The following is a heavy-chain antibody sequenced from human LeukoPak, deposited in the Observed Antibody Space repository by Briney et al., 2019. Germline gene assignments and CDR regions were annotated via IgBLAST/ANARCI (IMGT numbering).Heavy chain of an antibody. V-gene: IGHV5-51*01. CDR2: IYPGDSDT. CDR1: GYSFTSYW. D-gene: IGHD3-16*02. J-gene: IGHJ4*02. Sequence: GEYLKISCKGSGYSFTSYWFGWVRQMPGKGLEWMGIIYPGDSDTRYSPAFQGQVTISADKSISTAYLQWSSLKASDTAMYYCARPARVFWGSYRPNPYYFDYWGQGTLVTVSS. CDR3: ARPARVFWGSYRPNPYYFDY.